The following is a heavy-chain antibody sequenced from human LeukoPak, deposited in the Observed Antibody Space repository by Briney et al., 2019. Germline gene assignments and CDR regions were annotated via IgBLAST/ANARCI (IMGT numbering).Heavy chain of an antibody. D-gene: IGHD1-26*01. J-gene: IGHJ4*02. Sequence: PGGTLRISCAASGFTFSRFWMHWVRQAPGKELLWVSRINTDASNTIYADSVKGRFSISRDNAKNTLYLQMNSLRAEDTAVYYCARDQSIAGPTTADYWGQGTLVTVSS. CDR3: ARDQSIAGPTTADY. V-gene: IGHV3-74*01. CDR1: GFTFSRFW. CDR2: INTDASNT.